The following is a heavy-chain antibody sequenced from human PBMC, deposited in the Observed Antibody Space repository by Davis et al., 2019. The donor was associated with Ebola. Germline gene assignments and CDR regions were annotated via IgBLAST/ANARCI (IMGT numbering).Heavy chain of an antibody. CDR2: MDHSGNT. J-gene: IGHJ4*02. V-gene: IGHV4-39*07. CDR1: GASISSRSYY. D-gene: IGHD3-10*01. Sequence: MPSETLSLTCTVSGASISSRSYYWSWIRQPPGKGLEWIGEMDHSGNTNYNPSLKSRVTISIDTSKKQISLNLTSVTAADTAVYYCARGQSGSDYSLWQYWGQGTLVTVSS. CDR3: ARGQSGSDYSLWQY.